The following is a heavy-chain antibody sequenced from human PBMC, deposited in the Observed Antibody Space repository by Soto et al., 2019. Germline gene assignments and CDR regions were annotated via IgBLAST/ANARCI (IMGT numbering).Heavy chain of an antibody. CDR1: GGSIYTYY. J-gene: IGHJ6*02. CDR3: ARSSTSSLSPEDHYFGLEV. CDR2: ISDGGST. D-gene: IGHD1-26*01. V-gene: IGHV4-59*01. Sequence: SETLSLTWNVSGGSIYTYYWSWLRESPGKGREWIGYISDGGSTNYNPSLESRDTISVDTSKKQVSLKLSSVTAADTAIYFCARSSTSSLSPEDHYFGLEVWGQGTTVTVSS.